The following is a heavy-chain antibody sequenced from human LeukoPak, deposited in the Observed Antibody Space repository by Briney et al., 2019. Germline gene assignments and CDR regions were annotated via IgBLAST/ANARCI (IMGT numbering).Heavy chain of an antibody. V-gene: IGHV4-59*01. Sequence: PSETLSLTCSVSGGSISSYYWSWSRQPPGKGLEWSGCISYSGSTNFNPSLKSRVTISVDTSKNQFSLKLSSVTAADTAVYYCAREGTAGTNLNWFDPWGQGTLVTVSS. CDR1: GGSISSYY. CDR3: AREGTAGTNLNWFDP. CDR2: ISYSGST. J-gene: IGHJ5*02. D-gene: IGHD1-1*01.